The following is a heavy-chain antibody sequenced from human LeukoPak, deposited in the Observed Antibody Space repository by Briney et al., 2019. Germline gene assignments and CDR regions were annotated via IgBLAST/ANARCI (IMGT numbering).Heavy chain of an antibody. D-gene: IGHD5-18*01. J-gene: IGHJ5*02. V-gene: IGHV4-61*02. CDR2: IYTSGST. Sequence: SETLSLTCTVSGGSISSGSYYWSWIRQPAGKGLEWIGRIYTSGSTNYNPSLKSRVTISVDTSKNQFSLKLSSVTAADTAVYYCAAGLPDTAMGGENWFDPWGQGTPVTVSS. CDR1: GGSISSGSYY. CDR3: AAGLPDTAMGGENWFDP.